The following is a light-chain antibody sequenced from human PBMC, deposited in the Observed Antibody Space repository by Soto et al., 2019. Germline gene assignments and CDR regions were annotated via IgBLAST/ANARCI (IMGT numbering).Light chain of an antibody. CDR2: DTS. CDR1: QGIGDT. Sequence: VISQSRPALSVTHDEGATHSCRASQGIGDTLAWYQHKPGQTPRLLIYDTSTRATGVPTRFSGSRSGAEFTLTINSLQSEDFAVYYCQPYNNWPLTFGGGTK. CDR3: QPYNNWPLT. J-gene: IGKJ4*01. V-gene: IGKV3-15*01.